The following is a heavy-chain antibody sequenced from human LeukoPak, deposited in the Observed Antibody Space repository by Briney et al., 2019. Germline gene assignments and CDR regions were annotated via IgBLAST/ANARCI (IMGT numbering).Heavy chain of an antibody. V-gene: IGHV3-7*01. CDR2: IKQDGSEK. Sequence: GGSLRLSCEASEFTFTTYWMSWVRQAPGKGLEWVANIKQDGSEKYYVDSVKGRFTISRDNAKNSLYLQMNSLRAEDTGVYYCTRSGIAAAGRDYWGQGTLVTVSS. D-gene: IGHD6-13*01. CDR1: EFTFTTYW. J-gene: IGHJ4*02. CDR3: TRSGIAAAGRDY.